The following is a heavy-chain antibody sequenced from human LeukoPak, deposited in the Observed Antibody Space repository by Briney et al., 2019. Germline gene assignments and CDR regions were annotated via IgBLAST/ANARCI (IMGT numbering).Heavy chain of an antibody. CDR3: AKEAVGYYYYYGMDV. D-gene: IGHD6-19*01. Sequence: GGSLRLSCAASGFTFSSYGMHWVRQAPGKGLEWVAVISYDGSNKYYADSVKGRFTISRDNSKNTLYLQMNSLRAEDTAVYYCAKEAVGYYYYYGMDVWGQGTTVTVSS. CDR1: GFTFSSYG. CDR2: ISYDGSNK. J-gene: IGHJ6*02. V-gene: IGHV3-30*18.